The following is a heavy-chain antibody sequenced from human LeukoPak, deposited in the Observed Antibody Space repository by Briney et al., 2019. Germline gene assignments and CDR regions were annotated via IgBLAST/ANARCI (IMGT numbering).Heavy chain of an antibody. CDR3: ARGPYYDFWSGQRGLDY. Sequence: SETXXLXCTVSGGSISSYYWSWIRQPPGKGVEXIGYIYYSGSTNYNPSLKSRVTISVATSKNQFSLKLSSVTAADTAVYYCARGPYYDFWSGQRGLDYWGQGTLVTVSS. V-gene: IGHV4-59*01. D-gene: IGHD3-3*01. J-gene: IGHJ4*02. CDR2: IYYSGST. CDR1: GGSISSYY.